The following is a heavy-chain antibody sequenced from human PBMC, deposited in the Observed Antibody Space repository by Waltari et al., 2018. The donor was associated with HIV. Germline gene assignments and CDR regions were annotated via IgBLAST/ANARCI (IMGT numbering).Heavy chain of an antibody. CDR3: ARDSGGFRMTTVTTRGMDV. CDR2: IIPIFGTA. D-gene: IGHD4-4*01. J-gene: IGHJ6*02. V-gene: IGHV1-69*01. Sequence: QVQLVQSGAEVKKPGSSVKVSCKASGGTFSSYAISWVRQAPGQGLEWMGGIIPIFGTANYAQKFQGRVTITADESTSTAYMELSSLRSEDTAVYYCARDSGGFRMTTVTTRGMDVWGQGTTVTVSS. CDR1: GGTFSSYA.